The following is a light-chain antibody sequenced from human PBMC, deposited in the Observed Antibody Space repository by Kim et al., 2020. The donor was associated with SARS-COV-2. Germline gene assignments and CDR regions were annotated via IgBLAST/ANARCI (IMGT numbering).Light chain of an antibody. V-gene: IGLV1-51*01. J-gene: IGLJ2*01. CDR2: DNN. CDR1: SSNIGNNY. CDR3: GTWDDSLSSVV. Sequence: QSALTQPPSVSAAPGQKVTISCSGSSSNIGNNYVSWYQQLPGTAPKLLIYDNNKRPSGIPDRFSGSTSGTSATLGITGLQTGDEADYYCGTWDDSLSSVVFGGGTQLTVL.